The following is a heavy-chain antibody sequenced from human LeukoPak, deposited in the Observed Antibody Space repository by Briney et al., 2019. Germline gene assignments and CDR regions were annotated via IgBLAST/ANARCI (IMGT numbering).Heavy chain of an antibody. J-gene: IGHJ6*02. CDR3: ARGNYGYYYGMDV. D-gene: IGHD4-11*01. CDR2: ISGSGSTI. V-gene: IGHV3-11*01. Sequence: GGSLRLSCAASGFTFSDYYMSWIRKAPGKGLEWVSYISGSGSTIYYADSVKGRFTISRDNAKNSLYLQMNSLRAEGTAVYYCARGNYGYYYGMDVWGQGTTVTVSS. CDR1: GFTFSDYY.